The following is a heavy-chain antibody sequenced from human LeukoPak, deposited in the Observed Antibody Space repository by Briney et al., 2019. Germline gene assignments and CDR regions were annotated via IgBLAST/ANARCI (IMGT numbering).Heavy chain of an antibody. J-gene: IGHJ4*02. V-gene: IGHV3-21*01. CDR3: ARVYYDSSGYYSVGGFDY. CDR2: ISSSSSYI. D-gene: IGHD3-22*01. Sequence: PGGSLRLSCAASGFTFSSYSMNWVRQAPGKGLEWVSSISSSSSYIYYADSVKGRFTISRDNAKNSLYLQMNSLRAEDTAVYYCARVYYDSSGYYSVGGFDYWGQGTLVTVSS. CDR1: GFTFSSYS.